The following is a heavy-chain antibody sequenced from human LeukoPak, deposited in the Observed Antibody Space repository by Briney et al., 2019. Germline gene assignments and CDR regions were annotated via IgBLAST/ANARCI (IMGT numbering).Heavy chain of an antibody. Sequence: GGSLRLSCAASGFTFSSYWMSWVRQAPGKGLEWVANIKQDGSEKYYVDSVKGRFTISRDNAKNSLYLQMNSLRAEDTAVYYCARGRNHDYYDSSGFSDYWGQGTLVTVSS. D-gene: IGHD3-22*01. CDR1: GFTFSSYW. CDR3: ARGRNHDYYDSSGFSDY. V-gene: IGHV3-7*01. CDR2: IKQDGSEK. J-gene: IGHJ4*02.